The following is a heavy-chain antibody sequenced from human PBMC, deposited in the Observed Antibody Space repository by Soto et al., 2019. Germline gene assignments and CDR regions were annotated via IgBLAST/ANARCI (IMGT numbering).Heavy chain of an antibody. V-gene: IGHV3-30*03. J-gene: IGHJ6*02. CDR2: ISYDGSNK. CDR3: ATLYYYDSSGYYSGDYYGMDV. Sequence: GGSLRLSCAASGFTFSSYGMHWVRQAPGKGLEWVAVISYDGSNKYYADSVKGRFTISRDNSKNTLYLQMNSLRAEDTAVYYCATLYYYDSSGYYSGDYYGMDVWGQGTTLTVS. CDR1: GFTFSSYG. D-gene: IGHD3-22*01.